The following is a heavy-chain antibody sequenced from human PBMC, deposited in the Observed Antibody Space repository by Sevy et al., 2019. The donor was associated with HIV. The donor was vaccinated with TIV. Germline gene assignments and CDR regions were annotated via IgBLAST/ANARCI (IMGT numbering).Heavy chain of an antibody. CDR2: IKNDGSNK. CDR3: VKEGGGEGGDH. J-gene: IGHJ4*02. V-gene: IGHV3-30*02. D-gene: IGHD2-21*01. Sequence: GGSLRLSCAASGFSYSSYGMHWVRQAPGKGLEWVAYIKNDGSNKDYADSVKGRFTISRDNSKKTLDLQMNSLRVEDTAVYYCVKEGGGEGGDHWGQGTLVTVSS. CDR1: GFSYSSYG.